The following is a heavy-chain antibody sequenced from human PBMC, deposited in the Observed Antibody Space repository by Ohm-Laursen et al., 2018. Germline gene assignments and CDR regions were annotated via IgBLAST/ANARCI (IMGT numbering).Heavy chain of an antibody. V-gene: IGHV1-58*02. CDR1: GFTFTNSA. J-gene: IGHJ6*02. CDR2: IVVGSGNT. D-gene: IGHD2/OR15-2a*01. CDR3: AASTYNYDYYGMDV. Sequence: ASVKVSCKVSGFTFTNSAMQWVRQARGQRLGWIGWIVVGSGNTNYAQKFQERVTITRDMSTSTAYMELSSLRSEDTAVYYCAASTYNYDYYGMDVWGQGTTVTVSS.